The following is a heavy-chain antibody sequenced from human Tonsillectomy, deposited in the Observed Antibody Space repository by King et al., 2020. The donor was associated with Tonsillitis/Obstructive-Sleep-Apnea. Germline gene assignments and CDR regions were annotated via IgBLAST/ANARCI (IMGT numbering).Heavy chain of an antibody. CDR2: ISYDGSNK. J-gene: IGHJ4*02. V-gene: IGHV3-30*04. CDR1: GFTFSSYA. Sequence: VQLVESGGGVVQPGRSLRLSCAASGFTFSSYAMHWVRHAPGKGLEWVAVISYDGSNKYYADSVKGRFTISRDNSKNTLYLQMNSLRAEDTAVYYCARGSYDFWSGGYDWGQGTLVTVSS. CDR3: ARGSYDFWSGGYD. D-gene: IGHD3-3*01.